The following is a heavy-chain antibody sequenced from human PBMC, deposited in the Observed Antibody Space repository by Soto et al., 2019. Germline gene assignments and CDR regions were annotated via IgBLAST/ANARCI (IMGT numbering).Heavy chain of an antibody. CDR1: GFTFSSYA. CDR2: ISGSGGST. J-gene: IGHJ3*02. CDR3: AKDRSGTIFGVVTHDAFDI. D-gene: IGHD3-3*01. V-gene: IGHV3-23*01. Sequence: EVQLLESGGGLVQPGGSLRLSCAASGFTFSSYAMSWVRQAPGKGLEWVSAISGSGGSTYYADSVKGRFTISRDNSKNTLYLHMNSLRAEDTAVYYCAKDRSGTIFGVVTHDAFDIWGRGTMVTVSS.